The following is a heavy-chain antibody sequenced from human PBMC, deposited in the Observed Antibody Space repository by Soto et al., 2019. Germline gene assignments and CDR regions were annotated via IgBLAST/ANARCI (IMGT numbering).Heavy chain of an antibody. V-gene: IGHV3-23*01. J-gene: IGHJ5*02. CDR3: ARCTVDTIVTSGWCHYLDP. D-gene: IGHD6-19*01. CDR1: GFTFSSSA. CDR2: VSGSGGTT. Sequence: EVQLLDSGGGLVQPGGSLRLSCAASGFTFSSSAMSWVRQAPGKGLEWVSAVSGSGGTTNYADSVRGGFTISRDNSKNTLYLQMNSLRAEDTAIYFCARCTVDTIVTSGWCHYLDPWGQGTLVTVSS.